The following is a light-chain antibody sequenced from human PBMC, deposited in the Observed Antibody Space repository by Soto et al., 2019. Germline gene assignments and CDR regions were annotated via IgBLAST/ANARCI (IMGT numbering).Light chain of an antibody. CDR1: SSDVGAYNY. CDR2: EVT. V-gene: IGLV2-14*01. CDR3: SSKRDSSTLFV. Sequence: QSVLTQPASVSGSPGQSITISCTGTSSDVGAYNYVSWYQHHPGKVPKLLIYEVTNRPSGVSDRFSGSKSGNTASLTISGLQAEDEADYYCSSKRDSSTLFVFGNGTQLTVL. J-gene: IGLJ1*01.